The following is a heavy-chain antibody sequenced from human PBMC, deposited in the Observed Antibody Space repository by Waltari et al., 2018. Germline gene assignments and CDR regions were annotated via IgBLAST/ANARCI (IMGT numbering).Heavy chain of an antibody. CDR3: AKDRVYGDYVPYAEYFQH. D-gene: IGHD4-17*01. V-gene: IGHV3-23*01. CDR1: GFTFSSYA. J-gene: IGHJ1*01. CDR2: ISGSGGST. Sequence: EVQLLESGGGLVQPGGSLRLSCAASGFTFSSYAMSWVRQAPGKGLEWVSAISGSGGSTYYADSVKGRFTISRDNSKNTLYLQMNSLRAEDTAVYYCAKDRVYGDYVPYAEYFQHWGQGTLVTVSS.